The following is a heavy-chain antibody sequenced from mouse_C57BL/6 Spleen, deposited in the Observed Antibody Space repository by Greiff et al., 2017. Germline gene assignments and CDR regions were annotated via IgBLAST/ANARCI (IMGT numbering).Heavy chain of an antibody. CDR3: AREGYYGSRYWYFDV. Sequence: QLQESGPELVKPGASVKISCKASGYSFTDYNMNWVKQSNGKRLEWIGVINPNYGTTSYNQKFKGKATLTVDQSSSTAYMQLNSLTSEDSAVYYCAREGYYGSRYWYFDVWGTGTTVTVSS. V-gene: IGHV1-39*01. CDR2: INPNYGTT. J-gene: IGHJ1*03. CDR1: GYSFTDYN. D-gene: IGHD1-1*01.